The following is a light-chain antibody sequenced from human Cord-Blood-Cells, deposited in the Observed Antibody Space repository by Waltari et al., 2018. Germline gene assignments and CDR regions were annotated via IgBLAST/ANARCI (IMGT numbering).Light chain of an antibody. V-gene: IGLV2-11*01. CDR3: GSYAGSYAFV. Sequence: QSPLPHPRSVSGSPGQPVTHPCTGTSSDVGGYNYVSWYQRHPGKAPKLIIYDVSKRPSGGAGRLSGAKSGNAASLSSSGRQAEDEADYYCGSYAGSYAFVFGTGTKVTVL. CDR2: DVS. CDR1: SSDVGGYNY. J-gene: IGLJ1*01.